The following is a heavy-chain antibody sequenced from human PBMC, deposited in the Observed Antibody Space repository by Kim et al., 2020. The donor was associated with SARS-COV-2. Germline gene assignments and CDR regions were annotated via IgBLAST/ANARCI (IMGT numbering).Heavy chain of an antibody. CDR1: GFSFNNAW. CDR3: TTVIGDYASGSYYRGDDY. D-gene: IGHD3-10*01. Sequence: GGSLRLSCAASGFSFNNAWMSWVLQAPGKGLEWVGRIKSKTDGGTTDYAAPVKGRFTISRDDSKNTLYLQMHGLTTEDTAVYYCTTVIGDYASGSYYRGDDYWGQGTLVTVSS. V-gene: IGHV3-15*01. J-gene: IGHJ4*02. CDR2: IKSKTDGGTT.